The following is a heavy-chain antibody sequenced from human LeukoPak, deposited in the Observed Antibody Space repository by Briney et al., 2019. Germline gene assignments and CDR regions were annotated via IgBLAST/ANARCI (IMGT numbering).Heavy chain of an antibody. CDR2: ISSSGSTT. CDR1: GFTFSMYE. J-gene: IGHJ6*02. Sequence: PGGSLRLSCAASGFTFSMYEMNWVRQAPGKGLEWVSYISSSGSTTYYADSVKGRFTISRDNAKKSLSLQMNSLRAEDTAVYYCARDGTTVTTNYFYAMDVWGQGTTVTVSS. D-gene: IGHD4-17*01. V-gene: IGHV3-48*03. CDR3: ARDGTTVTTNYFYAMDV.